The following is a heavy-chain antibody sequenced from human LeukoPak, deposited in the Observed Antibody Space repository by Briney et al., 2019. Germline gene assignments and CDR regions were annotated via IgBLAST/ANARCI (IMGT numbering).Heavy chain of an antibody. CDR3: ARGRRGRALYYYYGMDV. V-gene: IGHV4-34*01. Sequence: SETLSLTCAVYGGSFSGYYWSWIRQPPGKGPEWIGEINHSGSTNYNPSLKSRVTISVDTSKNQFSLKLSSVTAADTAVYYCARGRRGRALYYYYGMDVWGQGTTVTVSS. CDR1: GGSFSGYY. J-gene: IGHJ6*02. D-gene: IGHD1-26*01. CDR2: INHSGST.